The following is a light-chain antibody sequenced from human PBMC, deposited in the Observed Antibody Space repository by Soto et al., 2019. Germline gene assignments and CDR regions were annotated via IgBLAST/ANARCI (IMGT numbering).Light chain of an antibody. V-gene: IGKV1-39*01. CDR3: HQSYSTPPWT. CDR1: QSISSY. CDR2: AAS. J-gene: IGKJ1*01. Sequence: DIQMTQSPPSLSASVGDRVTITCRASQSISSYLNWYQQKPGKAPKLLIYAASSLQSGVPSRFSGSGSGTDFTLTISSLQPEDFATYYCHQSYSTPPWTFGQGTKVEIK.